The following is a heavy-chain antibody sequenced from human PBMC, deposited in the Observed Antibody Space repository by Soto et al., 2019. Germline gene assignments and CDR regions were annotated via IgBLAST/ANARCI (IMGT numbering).Heavy chain of an antibody. V-gene: IGHV3-15*07. CDR2: IKSKTDGGTT. D-gene: IGHD3-16*02. CDR1: GFTFSNAW. J-gene: IGHJ6*02. Sequence: EVQLVESGGGLVKPGGSLRLSCAASGFTFSNAWMNWVRQAPGKGLEWVGRIKSKTDGGTTDYAAPVKGRFTISRDDSKNTLYLQMNSLKTEDTAVYYCTPPLAMITFGGVIPLDYYGMDVWGQGTTVTVSS. CDR3: TPPLAMITFGGVIPLDYYGMDV.